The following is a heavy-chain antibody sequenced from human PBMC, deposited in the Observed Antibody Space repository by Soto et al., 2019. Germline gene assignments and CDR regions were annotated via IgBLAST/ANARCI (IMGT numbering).Heavy chain of an antibody. V-gene: IGHV4-59*08. Sequence: SETLSLTCTVSGGSISSYYWSWIRQPPGKGLEWIGYIYYSGSTNYNPSLKSRVTISVDTSKNPFSLKLSSVTAADTAVYYCARQGYSSGWYYFDYWGQGTLVTVSS. CDR3: ARQGYSSGWYYFDY. CDR2: IYYSGST. D-gene: IGHD6-19*01. J-gene: IGHJ4*02. CDR1: GGSISSYY.